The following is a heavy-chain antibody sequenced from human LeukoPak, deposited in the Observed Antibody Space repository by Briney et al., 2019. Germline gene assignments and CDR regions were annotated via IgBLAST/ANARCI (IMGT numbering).Heavy chain of an antibody. CDR1: GYTFTGYY. J-gene: IGHJ4*02. CDR2: INPNSGGT. CDR3: ARGITVRGYSGYGCDY. Sequence: ASVKVSCKASGYTFTGYYMHWVRQAPGQGLEWMGWINPNSGGTNYAQKFQGRVTVTRDTSISTAYMELSRLRSDDTAVYYCARGITVRGYSGYGCDYWGQGTLVTVSS. V-gene: IGHV1-2*02. D-gene: IGHD5-12*01.